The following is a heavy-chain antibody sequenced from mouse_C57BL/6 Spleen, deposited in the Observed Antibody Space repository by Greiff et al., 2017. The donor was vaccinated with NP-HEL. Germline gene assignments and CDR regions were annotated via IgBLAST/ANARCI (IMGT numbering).Heavy chain of an antibody. J-gene: IGHJ3*01. CDR3: ARGAYGRGFAY. V-gene: IGHV1-69*01. Sequence: QVQLQQPGAELVMPGASVKLSCKASGYTFTSYWMHWVKQRPGQGLEWIGEIDPSDSYTNYNQKFKGKSTLTVDKSSSTAYMQLSSLTSEDSAVYYCARGAYGRGFAYWGQGTLVTVSA. CDR2: IDPSDSYT. CDR1: GYTFTSYW. D-gene: IGHD1-1*01.